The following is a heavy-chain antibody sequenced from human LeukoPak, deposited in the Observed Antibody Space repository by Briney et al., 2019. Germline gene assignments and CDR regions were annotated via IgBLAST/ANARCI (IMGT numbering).Heavy chain of an antibody. J-gene: IGHJ4*02. CDR2: IYSGGST. CDR1: GITVSSNY. CDR3: ARGKSGGYIIDY. Sequence: PGGSLRPSCAASGITVSSNYMSWVRQAPGKGLEWVSVIYSGGSTYYADSVKGRFTISRDNSKNTLYLQMNSLRAEDTAVYYCARGKSGGYIIDYGGKGTLVPVSS. V-gene: IGHV3-53*01. D-gene: IGHD6-19*01.